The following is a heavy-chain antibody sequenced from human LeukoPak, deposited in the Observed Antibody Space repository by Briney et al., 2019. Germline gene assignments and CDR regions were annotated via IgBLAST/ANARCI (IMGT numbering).Heavy chain of an antibody. D-gene: IGHD6-6*01. V-gene: IGHV1-58*02. CDR1: GFTFTSSA. J-gene: IGHJ6*02. CDR3: AGSLYSSSDYYYYYYGMDV. CDR2: IVVGSGNT. Sequence: GASVKVSCKASGFTFTSSAMQWVRQARGQRLEWIGWIVVGSGNTNYAQKFQERVTITRDMSTSTAYMELSSLRSEDTAVYYCAGSLYSSSDYYYYYYGMDVWGQGTTVTVSS.